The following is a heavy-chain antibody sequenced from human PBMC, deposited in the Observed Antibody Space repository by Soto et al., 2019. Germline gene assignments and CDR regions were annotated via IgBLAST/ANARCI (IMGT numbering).Heavy chain of an antibody. Sequence: SVKVSCKASGGTFSSYAISWVRQAPGQGLEWMGGIIPIFGTANYAQKFQGRVTITADESTSTAYMELSSLRSEDTAVYYCAREGVAGINWFDPWGQGTLVTVS. V-gene: IGHV1-69*13. D-gene: IGHD6-19*01. CDR3: AREGVAGINWFDP. CDR1: GGTFSSYA. J-gene: IGHJ5*02. CDR2: IIPIFGTA.